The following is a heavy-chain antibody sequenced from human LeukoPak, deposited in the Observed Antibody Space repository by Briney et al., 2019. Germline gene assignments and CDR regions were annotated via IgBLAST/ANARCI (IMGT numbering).Heavy chain of an antibody. J-gene: IGHJ5*02. CDR3: ARSGYSSGWYLGVSNWFDP. CDR2: IHPNTGGT. D-gene: IGHD6-19*01. Sequence: ASVKVSCKASGYTFTGHYIHWVRQAPGQGLEWMGWIHPNTGGTKYAQKFQGRVTMTRDTSISTAYMELSRLRSDDTAVYYCARSGYSSGWYLGVSNWFDPWGQGTLVTVSS. V-gene: IGHV1-2*02. CDR1: GYTFTGHY.